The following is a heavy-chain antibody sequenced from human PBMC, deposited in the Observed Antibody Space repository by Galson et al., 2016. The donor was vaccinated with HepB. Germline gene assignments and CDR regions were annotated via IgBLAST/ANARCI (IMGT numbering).Heavy chain of an antibody. J-gene: IGHJ4*02. CDR3: ARGSGTVGARGGIDH. D-gene: IGHD1-26*01. Sequence: SVKVSCKASGYTFASYYIHWVRQAPGQGLEWMGLLNPSGGSTTYAQTLQGRVTLTGDTSTSTVYMELSSLRSEDTAVFYCARGSGTVGARGGIDHWGQGTLVTVSS. CDR1: GYTFASYY. V-gene: IGHV1-46*01. CDR2: LNPSGGST.